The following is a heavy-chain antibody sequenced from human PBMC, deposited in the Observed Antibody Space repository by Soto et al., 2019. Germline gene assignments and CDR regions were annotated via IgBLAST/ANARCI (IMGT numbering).Heavy chain of an antibody. D-gene: IGHD6-6*01. Sequence: GSLRLSCAASGFTFSSYAMSWVRQAPGKGLEWVSAISGSGGSTYYADSVKGRFTISRDNSKNTLYLQMNSLRAEDTAVYYCAKDHHEYSSSDYWGQGTLVTVSS. CDR1: GFTFSSYA. CDR2: ISGSGGST. J-gene: IGHJ4*02. V-gene: IGHV3-23*01. CDR3: AKDHHEYSSSDY.